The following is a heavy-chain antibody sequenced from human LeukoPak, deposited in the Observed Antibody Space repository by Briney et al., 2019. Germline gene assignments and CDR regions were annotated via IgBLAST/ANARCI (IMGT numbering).Heavy chain of an antibody. CDR2: IYYSGST. J-gene: IGHJ4*02. D-gene: IGHD6-13*01. CDR3: AREAAAGTFDY. CDR1: GGSISSYY. Sequence: PSETLSLTCTVSGGSISSYYWSWIRQPPGKGLEWIGYIYYSGSTNYNPSLKSRVTISVDTSKNQFSLKLSSVPAADTAVYYCAREAAAGTFDYWGQGTLVTVSS. V-gene: IGHV4-59*01.